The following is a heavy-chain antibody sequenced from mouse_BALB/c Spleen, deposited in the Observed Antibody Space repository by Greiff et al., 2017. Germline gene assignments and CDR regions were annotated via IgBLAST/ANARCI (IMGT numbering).Heavy chain of an antibody. D-gene: IGHD4-1*01. CDR1: GFTFNTYA. Sequence: EVQRVESGGGLVQPKGSLKLSCAASGFTFNTYAMNWVRQAPGKGLEWVARIRSKSNNYATYYADSVKDRFTISRDDSQSMLYLQMNNLKTEDTAMYYCVGLGPGPFDYWGQGTTLTVSS. CDR2: IRSKSNNYAT. V-gene: IGHV10-1*02. CDR3: VGLGPGPFDY. J-gene: IGHJ2*01.